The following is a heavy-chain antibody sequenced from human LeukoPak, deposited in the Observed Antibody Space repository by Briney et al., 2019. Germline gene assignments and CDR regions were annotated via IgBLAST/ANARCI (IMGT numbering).Heavy chain of an antibody. CDR3: ARGVYIAAAQYGY. J-gene: IGHJ4*02. Sequence: SETLSLTRTVSGGSISSHYWSWIRQPPGKGLEWVGYIYYSGTTNYNPSLKSRVTISVDTSKNQFSLKLSSVTAADTAVYYCARGVYIAAAQYGYWGQGTLVTVSS. V-gene: IGHV4-59*11. CDR2: IYYSGTT. D-gene: IGHD6-13*01. CDR1: GGSISSHY.